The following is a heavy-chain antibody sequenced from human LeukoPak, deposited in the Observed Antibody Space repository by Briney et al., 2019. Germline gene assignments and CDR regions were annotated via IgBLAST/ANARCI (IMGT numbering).Heavy chain of an antibody. CDR2: IYNDGSST. CDR3: ARGGGLGGGDCYSCYYYYMDV. D-gene: IGHD2-21*02. CDR1: GFTFSNYW. J-gene: IGHJ6*03. Sequence: GGSLRLSCAASGFTFSNYWMHWVRQAPGKGLVWVSRIYNDGSSTSYADSVKGRFTISRDNAKSTLYLQMNSLRAEDTAVYYCARGGGLGGGDCYSCYYYYMDVWGKRATGTAS. V-gene: IGHV3-74*01.